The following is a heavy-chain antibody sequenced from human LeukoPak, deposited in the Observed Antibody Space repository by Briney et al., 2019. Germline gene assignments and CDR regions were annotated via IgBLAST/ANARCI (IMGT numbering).Heavy chain of an antibody. CDR2: IHQEGRTK. CDR3: ARGAAAGGTEYFQH. V-gene: IGHV3-7*03. CDR1: GFTFNTFW. D-gene: IGHD6-13*01. J-gene: IGHJ1*01. Sequence: GGSLRLSCAASGFTFNTFWMTWLRQAPGKGLEWVANIHQEGRTKYYADSVKGRFTISRDNSKNTLYLQMNSLRAEDTAVYYCARGAAAGGTEYFQHWGQGTLVTVSS.